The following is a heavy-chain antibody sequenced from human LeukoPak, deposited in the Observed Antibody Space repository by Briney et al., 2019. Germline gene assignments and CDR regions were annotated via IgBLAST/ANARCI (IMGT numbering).Heavy chain of an antibody. Sequence: GGSLRLSCAASGFTFSLYSMNWVRQAPGKGLEWVSYISTSSSTIYYADSVRGRFTISRDDAKNSLYLQMHSLRDEDTAVYYCARDPSLIRGVREAFDIWGQGTMVTVSS. D-gene: IGHD3-10*01. J-gene: IGHJ3*02. V-gene: IGHV3-48*02. CDR3: ARDPSLIRGVREAFDI. CDR1: GFTFSLYS. CDR2: ISTSSSTI.